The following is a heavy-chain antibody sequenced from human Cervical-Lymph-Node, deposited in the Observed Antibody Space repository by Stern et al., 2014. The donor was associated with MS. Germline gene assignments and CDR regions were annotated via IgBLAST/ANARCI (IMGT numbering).Heavy chain of an antibody. D-gene: IGHD3-3*01. Sequence: VQLVQSGAEVKKPGASVKVSRKVSGYTLTELSMHWVRQAPGKGLEWMGGFDPEDGETIYAQKFQGRVTMTEDTSTDTAYMELSSLRSEDTAVYYCATDRDDFRSGYSAPTKGYGLDVWGQGTTVTVTS. CDR1: GYTLTELS. CDR3: ATDRDDFRSGYSAPTKGYGLDV. V-gene: IGHV1-24*01. J-gene: IGHJ6*02. CDR2: FDPEDGET.